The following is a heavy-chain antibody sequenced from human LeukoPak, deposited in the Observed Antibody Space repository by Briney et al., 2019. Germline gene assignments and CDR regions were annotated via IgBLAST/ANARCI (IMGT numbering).Heavy chain of an antibody. Sequence: ASVKVSCKASGYTFTSYDINWVRQATAQGLEWMGWMNPNSGNTGYAQKFQGRVTMTRNTSISTAYMELSSLRSEDTAVYYCARGRTMTTVTYYYYGMDVWGQGTTVTVSS. J-gene: IGHJ6*02. D-gene: IGHD4-17*01. CDR2: MNPNSGNT. V-gene: IGHV1-8*01. CDR1: GYTFTSYD. CDR3: ARGRTMTTVTYYYYGMDV.